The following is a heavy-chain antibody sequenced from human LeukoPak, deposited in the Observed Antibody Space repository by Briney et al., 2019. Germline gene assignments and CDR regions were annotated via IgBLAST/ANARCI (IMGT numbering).Heavy chain of an antibody. V-gene: IGHV1-18*04. D-gene: IGHD2-2*01. CDR3: ARRSQRGVAFDI. J-gene: IGHJ3*02. CDR2: ISAYNGNT. Sequence: ASVKVSCKASGYTFTSYYMHWVRQAPGQGLEWMGWISAYNGNTNYAQKLQGRVTMTTDTSTSTAYMELRSLRSDDTAVFYCARRSQRGVAFDIWGQGTMVTVSS. CDR1: GYTFTSYY.